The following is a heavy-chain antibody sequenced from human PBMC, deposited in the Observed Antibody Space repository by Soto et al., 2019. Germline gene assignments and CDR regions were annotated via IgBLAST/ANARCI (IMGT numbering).Heavy chain of an antibody. J-gene: IGHJ5*02. Sequence: GESLKISCKGSGYSFTSYWISWVRQMPGKGLEWMGRIDPSDSYTNYSPSFQGHVTISADKSISTAYLQWSSLKASDTAMYYCARQRYSSSWYRPWFVPWRQGTLVTVSS. V-gene: IGHV5-10-1*01. CDR2: IDPSDSYT. D-gene: IGHD6-13*01. CDR1: GYSFTSYW. CDR3: ARQRYSSSWYRPWFVP.